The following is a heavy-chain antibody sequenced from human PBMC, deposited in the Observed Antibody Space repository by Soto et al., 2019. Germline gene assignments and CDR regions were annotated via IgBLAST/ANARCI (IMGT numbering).Heavy chain of an antibody. V-gene: IGHV4-59*01. D-gene: IGHD3-3*01. CDR3: ARASITIFGVPLGNPVPYYFDY. J-gene: IGHJ4*02. CDR2: IYYSGST. CDR1: GGSISSYY. Sequence: SETLSLTCTVSGGSISSYYWSWIRQPPGKGLEWIGYIYYSGSTNYNPSLKSRVTISVDTSKNQFSLKLSSVTAADTAVYYCARASITIFGVPLGNPVPYYFDYWGQGTLVTVSS.